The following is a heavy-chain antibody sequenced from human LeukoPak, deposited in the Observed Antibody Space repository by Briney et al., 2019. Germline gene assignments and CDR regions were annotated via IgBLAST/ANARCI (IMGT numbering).Heavy chain of an antibody. D-gene: IGHD2-2*03. J-gene: IGHJ4*02. CDR1: GFRFSDYS. CDR2: ISGNGERT. Sequence: GGSLRLSCAVSGFRFSDYSMTWVRQAPGKGLEWVSGISGNGERTFYADFVKGRFTISRDNSRNTLYLQMNSLRAEDTAVYYCAKDLGIVVVPAWGQGTLVTVSS. CDR3: AKDLGIVVVPA. V-gene: IGHV3-23*01.